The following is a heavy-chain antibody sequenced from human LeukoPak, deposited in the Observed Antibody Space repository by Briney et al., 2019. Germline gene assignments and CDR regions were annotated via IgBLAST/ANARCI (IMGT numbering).Heavy chain of an antibody. J-gene: IGHJ4*02. D-gene: IGHD6-13*01. CDR3: AGHVSAAAGGR. Sequence: SEALSLTCAVYGGSVRDNYWSWIRQPPGKGLEWIGEIHHSGSTKYNPSLKSRVTISLDTSKNQFSLKLNSMAAADTAVYYCAGHVSAAAGGRWGQGTLVTVSS. CDR1: GGSVRDNY. CDR2: IHHSGST. V-gene: IGHV4-34*01.